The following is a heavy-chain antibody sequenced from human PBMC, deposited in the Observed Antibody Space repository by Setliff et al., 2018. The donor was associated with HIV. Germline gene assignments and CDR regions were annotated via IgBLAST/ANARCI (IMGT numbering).Heavy chain of an antibody. D-gene: IGHD6-6*01. CDR2: IWYDGSNK. CDR3: ASGYSSSSPRRDY. V-gene: IGHV3-33*08. Sequence: GGSLRLSCAASGFTFRSYAMHWVRQAPGKGLEWVAVIWYDGSNKYYTDSVKGRFTISRDNSKNTLNLQMNSLRAEDTAVYYCASGYSSSSPRRDYWGQGTLVTVSS. CDR1: GFTFRSYA. J-gene: IGHJ4*02.